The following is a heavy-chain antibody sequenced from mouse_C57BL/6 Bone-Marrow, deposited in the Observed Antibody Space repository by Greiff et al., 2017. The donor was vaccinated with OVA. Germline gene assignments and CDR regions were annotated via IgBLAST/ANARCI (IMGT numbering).Heavy chain of an antibody. CDR3: ASYYGSSFGY. Sequence: VQLQQSGPGLVQPSQSLSITCTVSGFSLTSYGVHWVRQSPGRGLEWLGVIWSGGSTDYNAAFIYRLSISKDNTKSTIFFKMNSLQADDTAIYYCASYYGSSFGYWGQGTTLTVSS. J-gene: IGHJ2*01. V-gene: IGHV2-2*01. CDR1: GFSLTSYG. CDR2: IWSGGST. D-gene: IGHD1-1*01.